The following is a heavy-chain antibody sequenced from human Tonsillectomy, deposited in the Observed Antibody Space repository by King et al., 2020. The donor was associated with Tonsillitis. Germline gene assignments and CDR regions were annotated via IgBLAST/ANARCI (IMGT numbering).Heavy chain of an antibody. CDR1: GGSISSSDHY. J-gene: IGHJ4*02. CDR2: MSYSGTI. D-gene: IGHD1-26*01. Sequence: QLQESGPGVVKPSETLSLTCTVSGGSISSSDHYWAWIRQPPGKGLEWIGYMSYSGTIFYNPSLKRRITISGGTSENRFSLKLSSVTAADTAVYFCARSVSGSFDYWGQGALVTVSS. CDR3: ARSVSGSFDY. V-gene: IGHV4-39*01.